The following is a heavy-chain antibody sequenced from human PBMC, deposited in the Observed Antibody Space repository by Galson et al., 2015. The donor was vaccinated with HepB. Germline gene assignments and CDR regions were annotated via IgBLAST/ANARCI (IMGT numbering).Heavy chain of an antibody. J-gene: IGHJ4*02. CDR3: AKLIAVAGGFDY. CDR1: GFTFSSYA. V-gene: IGHV3-23*01. Sequence: SLRLSCAASGFTFSSYAMSWVRQAPGKGLEWVSAISGSGGSTYYADSVKGRFTISRDNSKNTLYLQMNSLRAEDTAVYYCAKLIAVAGGFDYWGQGTLVTVSS. CDR2: ISGSGGST. D-gene: IGHD6-19*01.